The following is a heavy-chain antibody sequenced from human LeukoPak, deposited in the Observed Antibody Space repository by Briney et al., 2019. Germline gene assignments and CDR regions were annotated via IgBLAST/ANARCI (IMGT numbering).Heavy chain of an antibody. Sequence: ASVKVSCKASGYAFTSYGISWVRQAPGQGLEWMGRISAYNGNTNYAQKLQGRVTMTTDTSTSTAYMELRSLRSDDTAVYYCARARYCDFWSGSYTPIPKYYFDYWGQGTLVTASS. V-gene: IGHV1-18*01. CDR3: ARARYCDFWSGSYTPIPKYYFDY. J-gene: IGHJ4*02. CDR2: ISAYNGNT. D-gene: IGHD3-3*01. CDR1: GYAFTSYG.